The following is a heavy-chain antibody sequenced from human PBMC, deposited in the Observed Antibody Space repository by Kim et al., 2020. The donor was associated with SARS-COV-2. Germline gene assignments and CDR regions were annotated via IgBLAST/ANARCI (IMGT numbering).Heavy chain of an antibody. V-gene: IGHV4-39*02. CDR3: AREYAKVAPQPPPRPVLEWSNPTHEYGMDV. J-gene: IGHJ6*02. CDR2: IYYSGST. Sequence: SETLSLTCTVSGGSISSSSYYWGWIRQPPGKGLEWIGSIYYSGSTYYNPSLKSRVTISVDTSKNQFSLKLSSVTAADTAVYYCAREYAKVAPQPPPRPVLEWSNPTHEYGMDVWGQGTTVTVSS. CDR1: GGSISSSSYY. D-gene: IGHD3-3*01.